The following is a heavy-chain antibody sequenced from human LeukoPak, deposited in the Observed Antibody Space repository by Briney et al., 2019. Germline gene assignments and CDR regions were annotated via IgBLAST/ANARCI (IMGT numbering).Heavy chain of an antibody. J-gene: IGHJ5*02. CDR1: GFTFSSYS. CDR3: ARVEGYWFDP. CDR2: ISSSSSYI. V-gene: IGHV3-21*04. Sequence: GGSLRLSCAASGFTFSSYSMNWVRQAPGKGLEWVSSISSSSSYIYYADSVKGRFTISRDNAKNSLYLQMNSLRSDDTAVYYCARVEGYWFDPWGQGTLVTVSS.